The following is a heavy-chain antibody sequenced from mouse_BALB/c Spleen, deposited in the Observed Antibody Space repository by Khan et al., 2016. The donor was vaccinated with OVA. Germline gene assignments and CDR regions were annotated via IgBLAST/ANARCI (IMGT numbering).Heavy chain of an antibody. V-gene: IGHV9-4*02. Sequence: QIQLVQSGPELKKPGETVRISCKASGYTFTTAGIQWVQKMPGKGLKWIGWINTHSGVPNYAEDFKGRIAFSLEISVRTAYLQITNLKHEDTATKFWARGGAAYYRNDGGAMEYWGQGTSVTVSS. D-gene: IGHD2-14*01. CDR3: ARGGAAYYRNDGGAMEY. J-gene: IGHJ4*01. CDR1: GYTFTTAG. CDR2: INTHSGVP.